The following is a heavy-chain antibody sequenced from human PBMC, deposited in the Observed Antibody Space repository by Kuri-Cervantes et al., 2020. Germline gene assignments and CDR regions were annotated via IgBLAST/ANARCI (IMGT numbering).Heavy chain of an antibody. CDR2: IYWDDDK. CDR1: GFSLSTSGVG. J-gene: IGHJ4*02. Sequence: SGPTLVKPTQPLTLTCTFSGFSLSTSGVGVGWIRQPPGKALEWLALIYWDDDKRYRPSLKSRLTITKDTSKNQVVLTMTNMDPVDTATYYCALYDYGDYQRDRTYYFDYWGQGTLVTVSS. V-gene: IGHV2-5*02. CDR3: ALYDYGDYQRDRTYYFDY. D-gene: IGHD4-17*01.